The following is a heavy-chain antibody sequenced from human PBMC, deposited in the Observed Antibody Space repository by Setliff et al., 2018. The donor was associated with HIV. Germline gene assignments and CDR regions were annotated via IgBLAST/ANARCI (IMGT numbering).Heavy chain of an antibody. J-gene: IGHJ4*02. CDR2: ISGSGGVT. V-gene: IGHV3-23*01. Sequence: GGSLRLSCAASGFSFTFYALSWVRQTPGKGLEWISGISGSGGVTYYADSVKGRFTISRDNSKSSLYLQMSSLRVEDTAVYYCVKVSQGTVVRGVILVGYFDYWGQGTLVTVSS. CDR1: GFSFTFYA. D-gene: IGHD3-10*02. CDR3: VKVSQGTVVRGVILVGYFDY.